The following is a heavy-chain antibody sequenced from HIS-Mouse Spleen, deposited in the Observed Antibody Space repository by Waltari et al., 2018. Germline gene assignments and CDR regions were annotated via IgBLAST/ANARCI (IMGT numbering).Heavy chain of an antibody. Sequence: QVQLVESGGGVVQPGRSLRLSCAASGFTFGSCGMPGVRQAPGKGLEWVAVISYDGSNKYYADSVKGRFTISRDNSKNTLYLQMNSLRAEDTAVYYCAKVNSGSYYFDYWGQGTLVTVSS. CDR3: AKVNSGSYYFDY. J-gene: IGHJ4*02. D-gene: IGHD1-26*01. CDR1: GFTFGSCG. V-gene: IGHV3-30*18. CDR2: ISYDGSNK.